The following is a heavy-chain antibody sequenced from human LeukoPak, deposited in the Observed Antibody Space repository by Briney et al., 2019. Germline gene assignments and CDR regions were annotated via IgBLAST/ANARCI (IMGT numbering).Heavy chain of an antibody. CDR2: IIPIFGTA. Sequence: SVKVSCKASGGTFSSYAISWVRQAPGQGLEWMGGIIPIFGTANYAQKFQGRVTITADKSTSTAYMELSSLRSEDTAVYYCARGVRRYFDWLLDYWGQGTLVTVSS. CDR1: GGTFSSYA. V-gene: IGHV1-69*06. J-gene: IGHJ4*02. D-gene: IGHD3-9*01. CDR3: ARGVRRYFDWLLDY.